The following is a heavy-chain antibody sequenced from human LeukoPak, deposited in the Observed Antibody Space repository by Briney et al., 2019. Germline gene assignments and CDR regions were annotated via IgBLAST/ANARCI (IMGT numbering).Heavy chain of an antibody. CDR2: ISAYNGNT. D-gene: IGHD1-7*01. CDR1: GYTFTSYG. J-gene: IGHJ5*02. V-gene: IGHV1-18*01. Sequence: ASVKVSCKASGYTFTSYGISWVRQAPGQGLEWMGWISAYNGNTNYVQKLQGRVTMTTDTSTSTAYMELRSLRSDDTAVYYCARDRWNSGLNWFDPWGQGTLVTVSS. CDR3: ARDRWNSGLNWFDP.